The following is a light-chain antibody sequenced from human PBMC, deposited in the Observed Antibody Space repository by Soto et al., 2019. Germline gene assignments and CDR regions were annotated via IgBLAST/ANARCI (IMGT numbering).Light chain of an antibody. V-gene: IGLV2-8*01. CDR1: SSDVAGSDY. CDR3: SSFARGDNPHVL. J-gene: IGLJ2*01. CDR2: EVT. Sequence: QSALTQPPSASGSPGQSVTISCTGTSSDVAGSDYVSWYQQHPGKAPKLIIYEVTKRPAGVPDRFSGSKSGNTASLTVSGLQADGESYYYCSSFARGDNPHVLFGGRTKVTVL.